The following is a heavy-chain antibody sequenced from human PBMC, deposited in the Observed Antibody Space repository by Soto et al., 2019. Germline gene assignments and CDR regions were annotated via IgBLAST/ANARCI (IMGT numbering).Heavy chain of an antibody. CDR1: VGSISSSNW. D-gene: IGHD1-20*01. J-gene: IGHJ4*02. CDR3: ARLKVNNAAFEY. CDR2: IYHSGST. V-gene: IGHV4-4*02. Sequence: SETLSLTCSFSVGSISSSNWCICVRQPPGKGLEWIGEIYHSGSTNYNPSLKSRVTISVDKSKNQFSLKLSSVTAADTAVYYSARLKVNNAAFEYWGKGTLVNVSS.